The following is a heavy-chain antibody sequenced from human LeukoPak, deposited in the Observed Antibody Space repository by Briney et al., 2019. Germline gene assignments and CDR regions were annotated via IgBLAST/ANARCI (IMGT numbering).Heavy chain of an antibody. Sequence: PGGSLRLSCAASGFTFSSYGMHWVRQAPGKGLEWVAFIRYDGSNKYYADSVKGRFTISRDNSKNTLYLQMNSLRAEDTAVYYCARSKVAVEGNWFDPWGQGTLVTVSS. V-gene: IGHV3-30*02. J-gene: IGHJ5*02. D-gene: IGHD6-19*01. CDR1: GFTFSSYG. CDR3: ARSKVAVEGNWFDP. CDR2: IRYDGSNK.